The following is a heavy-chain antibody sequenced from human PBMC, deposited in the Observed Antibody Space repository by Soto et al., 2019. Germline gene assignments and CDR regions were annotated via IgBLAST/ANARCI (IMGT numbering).Heavy chain of an antibody. Sequence: QLQLQESGPGLVKPSETLSLTCTVSNGSISTTSYNWGWIRQSPGKGLEWIGTIFYTGTTSYNPSLKSRVTITVDTSNNQFSLKLASVTAADTAVFYCARHGSFWGQGILVVVSS. CDR1: NGSISTTSYN. J-gene: IGHJ4*02. D-gene: IGHD3-16*02. CDR2: IFYTGTT. CDR3: ARHGSF. V-gene: IGHV4-39*01.